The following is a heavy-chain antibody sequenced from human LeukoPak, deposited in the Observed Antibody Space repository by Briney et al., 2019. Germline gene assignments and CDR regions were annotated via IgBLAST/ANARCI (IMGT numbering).Heavy chain of an antibody. Sequence: ASVKVSCKASGYTFTSYYMHWVRQAPGQGLEWMGIINPSGGSTSYAQKFQGRVTMTEDTSTDTAYMELRSLRSDDTAVYYCARVYQGLDPWGQGTLVTVSS. V-gene: IGHV1-46*01. CDR1: GYTFTSYY. CDR2: INPSGGST. D-gene: IGHD3-16*02. CDR3: ARVYQGLDP. J-gene: IGHJ5*02.